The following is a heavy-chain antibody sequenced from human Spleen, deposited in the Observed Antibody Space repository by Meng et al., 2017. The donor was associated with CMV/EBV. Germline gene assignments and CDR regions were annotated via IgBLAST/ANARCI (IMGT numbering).Heavy chain of an antibody. CDR3: ARERYLVPAASPDYYYYGMDV. D-gene: IGHD2-2*01. J-gene: IGHJ6*02. CDR2: INPETGDA. CDR1: RYTFIGYY. Sequence: ASVKVSCKASRYTFIGYYMRWMRQAPGQGLEWMGWINPETGDANYAQKFQGRVTMTRDTFITTAYMEVSRLTSDDTAVYYCARERYLVPAASPDYYYYGMDVWGQGTTVTVSS. V-gene: IGHV1-2*02.